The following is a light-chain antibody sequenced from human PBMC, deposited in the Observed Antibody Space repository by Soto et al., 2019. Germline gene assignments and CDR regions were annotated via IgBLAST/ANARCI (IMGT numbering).Light chain of an antibody. CDR2: GAS. CDR1: QSVSSNY. V-gene: IGKV3-20*01. J-gene: IGKJ5*01. CDR3: LQYGSSPHT. Sequence: IVFTHSPDTLSLSPGERASLSCSASQSVSSNYLAWFQQNPGQAPRLLISGASNRASDIPDRFSGSGSWTDFTLTISRLEPEDFAVYYCLQYGSSPHTFGQGTRLEIK.